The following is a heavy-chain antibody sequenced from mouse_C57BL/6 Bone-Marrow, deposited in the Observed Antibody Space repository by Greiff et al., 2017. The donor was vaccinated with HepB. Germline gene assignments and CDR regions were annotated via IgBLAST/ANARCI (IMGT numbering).Heavy chain of an antibody. Sequence: QVQLQQPGAELVKPGASVKMSCKASGYTFTSYWITWVKQRPGQGLEWIGDIYPGSSSTNYNEKFKSKATLTVDTSSSTAYMQLSSLTSEDSAVYYCARDGTTNWYFDVWGTGTTVTVSS. CDR2: IYPGSSST. J-gene: IGHJ1*03. V-gene: IGHV1-55*01. CDR1: GYTFTSYW. D-gene: IGHD4-1*01. CDR3: ARDGTTNWYFDV.